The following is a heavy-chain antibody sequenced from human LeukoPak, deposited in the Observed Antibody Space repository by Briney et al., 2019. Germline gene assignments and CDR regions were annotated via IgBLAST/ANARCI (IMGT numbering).Heavy chain of an antibody. CDR3: AKDPYDILTGYYTFDY. CDR2: ISYDGSNK. CDR1: GFTFSSYG. V-gene: IGHV3-30*18. J-gene: IGHJ4*02. Sequence: GGSLRLSCAASGFTFSSYGMHWVRQAPGKGLEWVAVISYDGSNKYYADSVKGRFTTSRDNSKNTLYLQMNSLRAEDTAVYYRAKDPYDILTGYYTFDYWGQGTLVTVSS. D-gene: IGHD3-9*01.